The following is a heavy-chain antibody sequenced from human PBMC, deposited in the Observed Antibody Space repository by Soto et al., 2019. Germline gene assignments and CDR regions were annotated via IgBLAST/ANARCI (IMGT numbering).Heavy chain of an antibody. CDR1: GFTFSAYN. J-gene: IGHJ4*02. Sequence: GGSLRLSCAASGFTFSAYNMNWVRQAPGKGLEWVSSITSGSSYVYYADSVKGRFTISRDNAKNSLYLQMNSLRADDTAVYYCAKEDYSCWGQGILVTVSS. CDR3: AKEDYSC. D-gene: IGHD1-26*01. V-gene: IGHV3-21*06. CDR2: ITSGSSYV.